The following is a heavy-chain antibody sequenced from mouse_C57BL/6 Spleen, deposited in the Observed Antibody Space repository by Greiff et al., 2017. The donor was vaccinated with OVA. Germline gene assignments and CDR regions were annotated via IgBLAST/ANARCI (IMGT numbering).Heavy chain of an antibody. Sequence: EVKLMESGEGLVKPGGSLKLSCAASGFTFSSYAMSWVRQTPEKRLEWVAYISSGGDYIYYADTVKGRFTISRDNARNTLYLQMSSLKSEDTAMYYCTREGYGSSPPWFAYWGQGTLVTVSA. D-gene: IGHD1-1*01. CDR2: ISSGGDYI. CDR3: TREGYGSSPPWFAY. V-gene: IGHV5-9-1*02. CDR1: GFTFSSYA. J-gene: IGHJ3*01.